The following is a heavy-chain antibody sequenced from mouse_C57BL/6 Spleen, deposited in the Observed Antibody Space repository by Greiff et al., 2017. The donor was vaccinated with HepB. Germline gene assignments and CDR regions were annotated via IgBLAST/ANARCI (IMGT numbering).Heavy chain of an antibody. CDR1: GFTFTDYY. Sequence: EVKLVESGGGLVQPGGSLSLSCAASGFTFTDYYMSWVRQPPGKALEWLGFIRNKANGYTTEYSASVKGRFTISRDNSQSILYLQMNALRAEDSATDYCARYPPGYWYFDVWGTGTTVTVSS. D-gene: IGHD4-1*01. CDR2: IRNKANGYTT. J-gene: IGHJ1*03. V-gene: IGHV7-3*01. CDR3: ARYPPGYWYFDV.